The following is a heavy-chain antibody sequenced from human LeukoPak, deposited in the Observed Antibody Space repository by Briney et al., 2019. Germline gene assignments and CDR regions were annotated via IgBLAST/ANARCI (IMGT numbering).Heavy chain of an antibody. CDR1: GFTFSSYA. V-gene: IGHV3-23*01. J-gene: IGHJ4*02. D-gene: IGHD1-1*01. Sequence: GGPLRLSCAASGFTFSSYAMSWVRQAPGKGLEWVSVISASGDSTYYADSVKGRFTISRDNSKNTLYLQMNSLRAEDTAVYYCNDPFDYWGQGTLVTVSS. CDR2: ISASGDST. CDR3: NDPFDY.